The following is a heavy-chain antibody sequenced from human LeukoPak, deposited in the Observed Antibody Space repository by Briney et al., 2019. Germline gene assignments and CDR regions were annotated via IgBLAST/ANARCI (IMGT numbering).Heavy chain of an antibody. CDR1: GLTFSSYA. D-gene: IGHD3-10*01. V-gene: IGHV3-23*01. CDR3: AKWSYYYGSGTYDY. Sequence: GGSLRLSCAASGLTFSSYAMSWVRQAPGKGLEWVSAISGSGGSTYYADSVKGRFTISRDNSKNTLYLQMNSLRAEDTAVYYCAKWSYYYGSGTYDYWGQGTLVTVSS. J-gene: IGHJ4*02. CDR2: ISGSGGST.